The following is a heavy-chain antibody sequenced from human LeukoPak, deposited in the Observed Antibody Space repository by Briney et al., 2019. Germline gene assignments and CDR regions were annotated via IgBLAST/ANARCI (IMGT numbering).Heavy chain of an antibody. CDR2: MSYDGSNS. Sequence: QPGRSLRLSCAASGSSFSGYAMYWVRQAPGKGLEWVAVMSYDGSNSYYVDSVKGRFTTSRDDSKNTLYLQMSSLRPENTAVYYCARGSPPDNWGQGTLVTVSS. J-gene: IGHJ4*02. V-gene: IGHV3-30-3*01. CDR3: ARGSPPDN. CDR1: GSSFSGYA.